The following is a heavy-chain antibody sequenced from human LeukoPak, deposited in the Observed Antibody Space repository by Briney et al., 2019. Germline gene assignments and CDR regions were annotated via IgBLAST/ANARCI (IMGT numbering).Heavy chain of an antibody. CDR1: GFTFSSYS. J-gene: IGHJ5*02. D-gene: IGHD3-3*01. V-gene: IGHV3-21*01. CDR3: ARDPANYDFWSGYEGWFDP. CDR2: ISSSSSYI. Sequence: GGSLRLSCAASGFTFSSYSMNWVRQAPGKGLEWVSSISSSSSYIYYADSVKGRFTISRDNAKNSLYLQMNSLRAEDTAVYYCARDPANYDFWSGYEGWFDPWGQGTLVTVSS.